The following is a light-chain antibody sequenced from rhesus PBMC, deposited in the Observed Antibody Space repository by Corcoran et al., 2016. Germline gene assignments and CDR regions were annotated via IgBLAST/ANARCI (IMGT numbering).Light chain of an antibody. Sequence: DIQMTQSPSSLSASVGDTVTITCRASQGIRDSLAWYQQKPGKAPRPLIYYASNLERGVPSRFSGSGSGADFTITISSLQPEDFAIYYCQQHNSYPPTFGGGTKVEIK. CDR2: YAS. V-gene: IGKV1S14*01. CDR1: QGIRDS. J-gene: IGKJ4*01. CDR3: QQHNSYPPT.